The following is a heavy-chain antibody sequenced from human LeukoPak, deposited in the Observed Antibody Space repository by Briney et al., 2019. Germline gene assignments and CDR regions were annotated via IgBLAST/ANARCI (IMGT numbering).Heavy chain of an antibody. D-gene: IGHD3-22*01. Sequence: SETLSLTCTVSGGSISSYYWSWIRQPPGKGLEWIGYIYYSGSTNYNPSLKSRGTISVDTSKNQFSLKLSSVTAADTAVYYCAGASYDSSGVHWGQGTLVTVSS. V-gene: IGHV4-59*01. CDR2: IYYSGST. CDR1: GGSISSYY. J-gene: IGHJ4*02. CDR3: AGASYDSSGVH.